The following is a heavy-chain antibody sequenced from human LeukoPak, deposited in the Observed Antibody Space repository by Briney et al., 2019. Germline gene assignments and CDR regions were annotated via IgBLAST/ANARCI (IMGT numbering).Heavy chain of an antibody. D-gene: IGHD3-10*01. CDR2: ISDSGGST. J-gene: IGHJ4*02. Sequence: GGSLRLSCAVSGITLSNYGMSWVRQAPGKGLEWVSGISDSGGSTNYADSVKGRFTISRDNPKNTLYLQMNSMRAEDTAVYFCAKRGIVIRAVIIVGFHKEAYYFDYWGQGALVTVSS. CDR3: AKRGIVIRAVIIVGFHKEAYYFDY. V-gene: IGHV3-23*01. CDR1: GITLSNYG.